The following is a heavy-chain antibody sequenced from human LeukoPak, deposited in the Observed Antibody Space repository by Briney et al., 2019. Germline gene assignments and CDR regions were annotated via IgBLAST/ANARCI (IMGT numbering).Heavy chain of an antibody. CDR2: INGRGIT. V-gene: IGHV3-23*01. CDR3: AKERQTGDYFTSDY. CDR1: GFTFSSYT. D-gene: IGHD4-17*01. Sequence: GGSLRLSCTASGFTFSSYTMSWVSQAPGEGLEWLSAINGRGITYYAGSVKGRFTISRDNSENTLYLQMNSLTVDDTAVYFCAKERQTGDYFTSDYWGQGTLVTVSS. J-gene: IGHJ4*02.